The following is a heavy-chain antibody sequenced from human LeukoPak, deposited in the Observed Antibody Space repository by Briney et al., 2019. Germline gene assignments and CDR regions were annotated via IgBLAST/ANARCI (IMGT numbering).Heavy chain of an antibody. J-gene: IGHJ4*02. D-gene: IGHD3-22*01. CDR2: INSDGSST. Sequence: GSLRLSCAASGFTFSSYWMHWVRQAPGKGLVWVSRINSDGSSTSYADSVKGRFTISRDNAKNTLYLQMNSLRAEDTAVYYCASLHYYDTQTVDYWGQGTLVTVSS. V-gene: IGHV3-74*01. CDR3: ASLHYYDTQTVDY. CDR1: GFTFSSYW.